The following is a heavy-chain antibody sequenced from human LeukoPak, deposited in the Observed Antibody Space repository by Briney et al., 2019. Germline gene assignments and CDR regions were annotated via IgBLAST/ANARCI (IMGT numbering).Heavy chain of an antibody. CDR1: GVSISGYY. CDR3: ARERRADYMDV. V-gene: IGHV4-4*07. CDR2: LYISGDI. J-gene: IGHJ6*03. Sequence: KSSETLSLTCTVSGVSISGYYWAWVRQAAVTGLEWVGRLYISGDINYNPSLKSRVPISVDTSKNQISLELRSVTAADTAVYYCARERRADYMDVWGQGTMVTVSS.